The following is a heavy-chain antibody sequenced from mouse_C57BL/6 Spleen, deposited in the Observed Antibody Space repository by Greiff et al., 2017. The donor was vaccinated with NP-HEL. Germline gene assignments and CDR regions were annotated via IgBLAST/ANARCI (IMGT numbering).Heavy chain of an antibody. CDR3: TREGTEGFAY. CDR1: GYTFTDYE. D-gene: IGHD3-3*01. Sequence: VQLQQSGAELVRPGASVTLSCKASGYTFTDYEMHWVKQTPVHGLEWIGALDPETGGTAYNQKFKGKAILTADKSSSTAYMELRSLTSEDAAVYYCTREGTEGFAYWGQGTLVTVSA. V-gene: IGHV1-15*01. J-gene: IGHJ3*01. CDR2: LDPETGGT.